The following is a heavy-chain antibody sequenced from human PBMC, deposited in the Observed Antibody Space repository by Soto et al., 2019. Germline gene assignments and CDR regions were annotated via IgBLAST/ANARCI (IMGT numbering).Heavy chain of an antibody. CDR1: GGSISSSYY. D-gene: IGHD1-1*01. J-gene: IGHJ4*02. V-gene: IGHV4-59*01. CDR3: ARDTTPSL. Sequence: PSETLSPTCTVSGGSISSSYYLSWIRQPPGKGLEWIGYVYYSGSTNYNPSLKSRVTISVDTSKNQFSLKLSSVTAADTAMYYCARDTTPSLWGQGTLVTVSS. CDR2: VYYSGST.